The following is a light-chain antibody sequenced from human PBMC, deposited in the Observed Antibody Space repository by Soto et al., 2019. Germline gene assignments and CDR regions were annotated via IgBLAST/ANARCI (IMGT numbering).Light chain of an antibody. CDR3: LVSYSGEEI. CDR2: DTS. CDR1: TGPVTSSNY. J-gene: IGLJ2*01. Sequence: QAVVTQEHSLTVSPGGTVTLTCGSSTGPVTSSNYPYWFQQKPGQAPRTLIYDTSNKHSWTPARFSGSLLGGKAALTLSGAQPEDEADYYCLVSYSGEEIFGGGTKLTVL. V-gene: IGLV7-46*01.